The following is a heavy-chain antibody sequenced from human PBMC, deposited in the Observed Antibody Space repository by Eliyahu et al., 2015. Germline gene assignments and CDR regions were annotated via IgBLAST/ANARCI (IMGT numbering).Heavy chain of an antibody. CDR1: TFSSYG. V-gene: IGHV3-30*03. Sequence: TFSSYGMHWVRQAPGKGLEWVAVTSYDGSKKYYADSVKGRFTMSRDNSKNTLSLQMNSLRTDDTAVYYCARDTAFWDYFYYGMDVWGQGTTVTVSS. CDR3: ARDTAFWDYFYYGMDV. D-gene: IGHD3-3*02. CDR2: TSYDGSKK. J-gene: IGHJ6*02.